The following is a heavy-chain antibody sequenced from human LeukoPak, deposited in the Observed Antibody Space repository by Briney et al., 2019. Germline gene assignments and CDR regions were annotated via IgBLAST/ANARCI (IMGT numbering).Heavy chain of an antibody. V-gene: IGHV1-2*06. J-gene: IGHJ3*02. CDR2: INPNSGGT. CDR1: GYTFTCYY. CDR3: ARDWAVYGDDAFDI. D-gene: IGHD4-17*01. Sequence: ASVKVSCKASGYTFTCYYMHWVRQAPGQGLEWMGRINPNSGGTNYAQTLQGRVTMTRDTSISTAYMQLSRLRSDDTAVYYCARDWAVYGDDAFDIWGQGTMVTVSS.